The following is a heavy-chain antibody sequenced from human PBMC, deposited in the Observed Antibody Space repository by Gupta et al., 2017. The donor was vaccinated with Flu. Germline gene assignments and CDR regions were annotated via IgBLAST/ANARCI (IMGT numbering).Heavy chain of an antibody. D-gene: IGHD6-19*01. Sequence: VHWVRQAPGKGLEWVEGRSYDGGNEHYADPVKGRFTISRDNSKNTLYLQMNSLRPDDTGTYYCAKMAVAATPPYYRMDVWGKGTTVTVSS. V-gene: IGHV3-30-3*02. CDR2: RSYDGGNE. J-gene: IGHJ6*04. CDR3: AKMAVAATPPYYRMDV.